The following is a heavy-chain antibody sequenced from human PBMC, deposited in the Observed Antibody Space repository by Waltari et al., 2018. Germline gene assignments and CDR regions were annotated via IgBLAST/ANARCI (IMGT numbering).Heavy chain of an antibody. CDR1: GFTFGDYA. CDR2: NISKAYGGTT. Sequence: EVQLVESGGGLVQPGRSLRLSCTASGFTFGDYAMSWVRQAPGKGLEWVGFNISKAYGGTTEYAASVKGRFTISRDDSKSSAYLQMNSLKTEDTAVYYCTRAHGSWRKSNLHADYWGQGTLVTVSS. D-gene: IGHD1-26*01. J-gene: IGHJ4*02. V-gene: IGHV3-49*04. CDR3: TRAHGSWRKSNLHADY.